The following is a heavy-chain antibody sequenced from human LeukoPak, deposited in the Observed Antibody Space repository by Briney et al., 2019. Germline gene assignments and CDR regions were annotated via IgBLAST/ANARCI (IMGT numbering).Heavy chain of an antibody. D-gene: IGHD2-2*01. J-gene: IGHJ3*02. CDR1: GFTFSSYA. CDR3: AKDISYGSSTSLDAFDI. Sequence: GGSLRLSCAASGFTFSSYAMSWVRQAPGKGLEWVSAISGSGGSTYYADSVKGRFTISRDNSKNTLYLQMNSLRAEDTAVYYCAKDISYGSSTSLDAFDIWGQGTMVTVSS. V-gene: IGHV3-23*01. CDR2: ISGSGGST.